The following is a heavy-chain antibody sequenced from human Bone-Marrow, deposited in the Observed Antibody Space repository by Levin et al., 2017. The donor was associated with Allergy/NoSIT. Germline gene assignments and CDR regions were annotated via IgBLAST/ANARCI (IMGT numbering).Heavy chain of an antibody. CDR3: ARLYCSSTSCYVGYNWFDP. V-gene: IGHV4-39*01. J-gene: IGHJ5*02. D-gene: IGHD2-2*01. CDR1: GGSISSSSYY. CDR2: IYFSGST. Sequence: PSETLSLTCTVSGGSISSSSYYWGWIRQPPGKGLEWIGSIYFSGSTYYNPSLKSRVTISVDTSKNQFSLKLSSVTAADTAVYYCARLYCSSTSCYVGYNWFDPWGQGTLVTVSS.